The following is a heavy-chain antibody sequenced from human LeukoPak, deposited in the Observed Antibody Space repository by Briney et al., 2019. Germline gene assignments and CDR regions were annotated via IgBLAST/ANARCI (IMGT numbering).Heavy chain of an antibody. CDR2: ISGSGGST. CDR3: AEDWSVRYDFWSGYLKSDY. Sequence: GGSLRLSCAASGFTFSSYAMSWVRQAPGKGLEWVSAISGSGGSTYYADSVKGRFTISRDNSKNTLYLQMNSLRAEDTAVYYCAEDWSVRYDFWSGYLKSDYWGQGTLVTVSS. V-gene: IGHV3-23*01. J-gene: IGHJ4*02. D-gene: IGHD3-3*01. CDR1: GFTFSSYA.